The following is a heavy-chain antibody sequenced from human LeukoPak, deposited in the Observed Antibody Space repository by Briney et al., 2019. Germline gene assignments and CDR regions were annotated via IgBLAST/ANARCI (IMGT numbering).Heavy chain of an antibody. V-gene: IGHV3-21*01. CDR2: ISSSSSYI. CDR1: GFTFSSYS. D-gene: IGHD6-6*01. Sequence: GGSLRLSCAASGFTFSSYSMNWVRQAPGKGLEWVSSISSSSSYIYYADSVKGRFTISRGNAKNSLYLQMNSLRAEDTAVYYCARDAGRPYSSSSDVDYWGQGTLVTVSS. J-gene: IGHJ4*02. CDR3: ARDAGRPYSSSSDVDY.